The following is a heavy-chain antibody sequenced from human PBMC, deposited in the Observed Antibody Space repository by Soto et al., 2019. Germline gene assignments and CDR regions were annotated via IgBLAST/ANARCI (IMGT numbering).Heavy chain of an antibody. J-gene: IGHJ4*02. CDR3: AKTNCSGGSCAGLIDY. V-gene: IGHV3-30*18. CDR1: GFTFSSYG. Sequence: GGSLRLSCAASGFTFSSYGIHWVRQAPGKGLEWVAVISYDGSNKYYADSVKGRFTISRDNSKNTLYLQMNSLRAEDTAVYYCAKTNCSGGSCAGLIDYWGQGTLVTVSS. D-gene: IGHD2-15*01. CDR2: ISYDGSNK.